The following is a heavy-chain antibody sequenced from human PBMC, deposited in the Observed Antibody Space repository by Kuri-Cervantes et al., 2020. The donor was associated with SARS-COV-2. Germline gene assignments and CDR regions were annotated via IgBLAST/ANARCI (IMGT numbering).Heavy chain of an antibody. CDR3: AREPGGGYYPH. D-gene: IGHD3-22*01. J-gene: IGHJ4*02. CDR2: INPKSGAS. CDR1: GYTFTSYG. Sequence: ASVKVSCKASGYTFTSYGISWVRQAPGQGLEWMGWINPKSGASSYAQKFQGRVTMTRATSINTVYMELSTLRSDDTAVYYCAREPGGGYYPHWGQGTLVTVSS. V-gene: IGHV1-2*02.